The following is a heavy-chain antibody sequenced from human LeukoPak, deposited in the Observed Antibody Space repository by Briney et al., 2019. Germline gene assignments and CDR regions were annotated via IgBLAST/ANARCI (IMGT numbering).Heavy chain of an antibody. Sequence: ASVKVSCKASGYTFTSYGISWVRQAPGQGLEWMGWISAYNGNTNYAQKLQGRVTMTTDTSTSTAYMELRGLRSDDTAVYYCARGSYSSGIGDYYYYYGMDVWGQGTTVTVSS. D-gene: IGHD6-19*01. J-gene: IGHJ6*02. V-gene: IGHV1-18*01. CDR3: ARGSYSSGIGDYYYYYGMDV. CDR1: GYTFTSYG. CDR2: ISAYNGNT.